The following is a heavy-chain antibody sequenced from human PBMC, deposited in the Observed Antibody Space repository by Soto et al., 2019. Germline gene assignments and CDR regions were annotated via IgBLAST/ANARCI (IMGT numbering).Heavy chain of an antibody. CDR2: ISYDGSNK. J-gene: IGHJ6*02. Sequence: GGSLRLSCAASGFTFSSYAMHWVRQAPGKGLEWVAVISYDGSNKYYADSVKGRFTISRDNSKNTLYLQMNSLRAEDTAVYYCAXDRMTTVTRYSYYGMDVWGQGTTVTVSS. CDR3: AXDRMTTVTRYSYYGMDV. V-gene: IGHV3-30-3*01. D-gene: IGHD4-17*01. CDR1: GFTFSSYA.